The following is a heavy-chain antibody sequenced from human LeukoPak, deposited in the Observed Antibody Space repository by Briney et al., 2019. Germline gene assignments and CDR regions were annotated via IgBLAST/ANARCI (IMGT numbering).Heavy chain of an antibody. CDR2: IGASGGRA. J-gene: IGHJ4*02. D-gene: IGHD6-13*01. V-gene: IGHV3-23*01. Sequence: GGSLRLSSAASVFTFSNSAMSSARQAPGKGLEWVSGIGASGGRAYYADSVKGRFAISRDNSKNTLFLQMNTLRAEDTALYYCAKDRTSSPAGDWGQGTLVTVSS. CDR1: VFTFSNSA. CDR3: AKDRTSSPAGD.